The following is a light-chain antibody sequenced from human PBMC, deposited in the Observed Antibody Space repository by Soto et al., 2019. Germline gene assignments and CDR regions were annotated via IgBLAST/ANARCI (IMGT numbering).Light chain of an antibody. Sequence: EIVMTQSPATLSVSPGERATLSCRASQSVSSNLAWYQQKPGQAPRLLIYGASTRATGIAARFSGSGSGTEFTLNISSLQSEDFAVYYCQQYNNWPGSFGQGTKVEIK. CDR1: QSVSSN. V-gene: IGKV3-15*01. CDR3: QQYNNWPGS. CDR2: GAS. J-gene: IGKJ1*01.